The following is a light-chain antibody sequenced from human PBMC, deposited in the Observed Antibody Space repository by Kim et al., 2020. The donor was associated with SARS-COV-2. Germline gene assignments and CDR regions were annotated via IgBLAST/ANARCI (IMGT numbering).Light chain of an antibody. Sequence: EIVMTQSPATLSVSPGERATLSCRASQSVSSNLAWYQQKPGQAPRLLIYGTSTRATGIPSRFSGSGSGTEFTLTISGLQSEDFAVYSCQQYNKWPYTLGQGTKLEI. CDR3: QQYNKWPYT. CDR2: GTS. J-gene: IGKJ2*01. V-gene: IGKV3-15*01. CDR1: QSVSSN.